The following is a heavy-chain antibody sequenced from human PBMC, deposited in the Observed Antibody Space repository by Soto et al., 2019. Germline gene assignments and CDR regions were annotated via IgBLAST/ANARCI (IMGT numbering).Heavy chain of an antibody. CDR3: AKDFDWLYGTDSFDF. CDR1: RFTFSSYA. Sequence: GGSLRLSCAASRFTFSSYAMSLGRHAPEKGLDWVSAISGSGGSTYYADSVKGRFTISRDNSKNTLYLQMNSLRAEDTAVYYCAKDFDWLYGTDSFDFWGQGTMVTVSS. J-gene: IGHJ3*01. CDR2: ISGSGGST. V-gene: IGHV3-23*01. D-gene: IGHD3-9*01.